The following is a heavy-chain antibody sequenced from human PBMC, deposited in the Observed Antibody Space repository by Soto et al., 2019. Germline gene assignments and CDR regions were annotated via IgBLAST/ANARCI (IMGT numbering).Heavy chain of an antibody. Sequence: SETLSLTCSVSAGSLSNYYWTWIRQSPGKGLEWIGEIYHTGSTKYNPSLKSRVAISVDMSKNQFSLTLNSVTPADTAVYYCARGGRGSGLYFLYYFDLWGRGTLVTVSS. D-gene: IGHD6-19*01. CDR1: AGSLSNYY. CDR2: IYHTGST. V-gene: IGHV4-59*01. J-gene: IGHJ4*02. CDR3: ARGGRGSGLYFLYYFDL.